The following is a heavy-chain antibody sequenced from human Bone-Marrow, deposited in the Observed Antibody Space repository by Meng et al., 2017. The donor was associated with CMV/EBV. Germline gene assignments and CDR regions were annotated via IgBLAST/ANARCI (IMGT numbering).Heavy chain of an antibody. Sequence: ASVKVSCKASGYTFTSYDINWVRQATGQGLEWMGWMNPNSGNTGYAQKFQGRVTMTRNTSISTAYMELSSLRSEDTAVYYCARVAPAARHYYYGMDVWGQGTTVTVSS. V-gene: IGHV1-8*01. CDR3: ARVAPAARHYYYGMDV. CDR2: MNPNSGNT. J-gene: IGHJ6*02. D-gene: IGHD2-2*01. CDR1: GYTFTSYD.